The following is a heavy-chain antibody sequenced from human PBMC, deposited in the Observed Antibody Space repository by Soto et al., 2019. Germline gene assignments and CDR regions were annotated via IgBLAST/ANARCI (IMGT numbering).Heavy chain of an antibody. D-gene: IGHD5-12*01. Sequence: GRSLRLSCAASGFTFSSYSMNWVRQAPGKGLEGVSSISSISSYIYYADSVTGRFTISRDNAKQSLYLQLKSLRAEGTAVYYCARDQASGLFDYWGQGTLVTVSS. CDR2: ISSISSYI. J-gene: IGHJ4*02. V-gene: IGHV3-21*01. CDR3: ARDQASGLFDY. CDR1: GFTFSSYS.